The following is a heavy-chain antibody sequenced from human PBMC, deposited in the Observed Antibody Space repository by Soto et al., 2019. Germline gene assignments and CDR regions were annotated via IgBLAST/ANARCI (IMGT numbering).Heavy chain of an antibody. CDR2: ISGSGSNR. Sequence: GGSLRLSCAASGFTFSSSEMNWVRQAPGKELQWVSYISGSGSNRYYAYSVKGRFTISRDNAKNSLYLQMNSLRAEDTAVYYCARDRRSLFYGYFDYWGHGTLVTVSS. CDR3: ARDRRSLFYGYFDY. V-gene: IGHV3-48*03. CDR1: GFTFSSSE. D-gene: IGHD4-17*01. J-gene: IGHJ4*01.